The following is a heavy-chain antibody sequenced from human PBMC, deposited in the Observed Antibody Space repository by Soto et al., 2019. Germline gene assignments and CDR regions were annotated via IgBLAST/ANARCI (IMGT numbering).Heavy chain of an antibody. CDR2: ISGSGGST. J-gene: IGHJ4*02. CDR3: AKGMSSTSCYHFDY. Sequence: EIQLLESGGGLVQPGGSLRLSCAASQFTFSSYAMSWVRQAPGKGLEWVSAISGSGGSTYYADSVKGRFTISRDNSKNTLYLQMNSLRAEDTAVYYCAKGMSSTSCYHFDYWGQGTLVTVSS. CDR1: QFTFSSYA. V-gene: IGHV3-23*01. D-gene: IGHD2-2*01.